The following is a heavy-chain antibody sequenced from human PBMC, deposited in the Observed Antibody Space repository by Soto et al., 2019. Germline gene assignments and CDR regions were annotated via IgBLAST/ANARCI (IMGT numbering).Heavy chain of an antibody. CDR1: GFTFSNAW. CDR3: TTAPYIWGSYLSNF. D-gene: IGHD3-16*02. Sequence: GGSLRLSCAASGFTFSNAWMSWVRQAPGKGLEWVGRIKSKTEGGTTDYAAPVKGRFTISRDDSKNTLYLQMNSLKTEDTAVYYCTTAPYIWGSYLSNFWGQGTLVTVSS. CDR2: IKSKTEGGTT. V-gene: IGHV3-15*01. J-gene: IGHJ4*02.